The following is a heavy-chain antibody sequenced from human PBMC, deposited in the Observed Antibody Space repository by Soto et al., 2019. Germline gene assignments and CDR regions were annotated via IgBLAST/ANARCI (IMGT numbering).Heavy chain of an antibody. J-gene: IGHJ4*02. Sequence: PSETLSLTCTVSGGSISSYYWSWIRQPPGKGLEWIGYIYYSGSTNYNPSLKSRVTISVDTSKNQFSLKLSSVTAADTAVYYCARRVKSDLSVFDYWGQGTLVTVSS. CDR1: GGSISSYY. CDR3: ARRVKSDLSVFDY. V-gene: IGHV4-59*01. D-gene: IGHD3-22*01. CDR2: IYYSGST.